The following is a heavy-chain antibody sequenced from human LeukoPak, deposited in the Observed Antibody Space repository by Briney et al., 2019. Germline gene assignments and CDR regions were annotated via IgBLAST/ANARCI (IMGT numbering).Heavy chain of an antibody. CDR1: GFTVSSNY. D-gene: IGHD3-16*01. CDR2: IYSGGST. V-gene: IGHV3-53*01. J-gene: IGHJ4*02. CDR3: ARALGASRFDY. Sequence: GGSLRLSCAASGFTVSSNYMSWVRQAPGKGLEWVSVIYSGGSTYYADSVKGRFTISRDNSKNTLYLQMNSLRAEDTAAYYCARALGASRFDYWGQGTLVTVSS.